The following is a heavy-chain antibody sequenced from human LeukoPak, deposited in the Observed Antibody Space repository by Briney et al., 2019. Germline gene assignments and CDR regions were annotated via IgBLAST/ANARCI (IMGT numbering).Heavy chain of an antibody. D-gene: IGHD1-26*01. CDR3: TRDGGSFCDFDY. CDR2: INTDGRIA. V-gene: IGHV3-64*02. J-gene: IGHJ4*02. CDR1: GFSFRNYA. Sequence: GGSLRLSCVASGFSFRNYAIHWVRQAPGKGLEYVSVINTDGRIAYYADSVKGRFTISRDNSKNTVYLQMGSLRGEDMAVYYCTRDGGSFCDFDYWGQGALVTVSS.